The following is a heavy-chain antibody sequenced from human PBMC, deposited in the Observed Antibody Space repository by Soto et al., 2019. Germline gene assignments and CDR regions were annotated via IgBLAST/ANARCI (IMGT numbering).Heavy chain of an antibody. Sequence: EVQLVESGGGLIQPGGSLRLSCAASGFTVSYFYMNWVRQAPGKGLEWVSVIYGGDITYYADSVKGRFTTSRDSSKNTVYLHMNSLRAEDTAVYYCARVDSVDYYYGMDVWGQGTTVTVSS. V-gene: IGHV3-53*01. J-gene: IGHJ6*02. CDR2: IYGGDIT. CDR3: ARVDSVDYYYGMDV. CDR1: GFTVSYFY. D-gene: IGHD2-15*01.